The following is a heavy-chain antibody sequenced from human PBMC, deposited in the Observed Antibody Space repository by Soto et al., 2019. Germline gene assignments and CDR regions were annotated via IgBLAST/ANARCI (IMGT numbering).Heavy chain of an antibody. CDR1: GYTFTSYD. D-gene: IGHD2-21*01. Sequence: QVQLVQSGAEVKKPGASVKVSCKASGYTFTSYDINWVRQATGQGLEWMGWMNHNSGNTGYAQKFQGRVTMNRKTSISTAYMEMSSLKYEDTAVYYCAREVANRFDPGGQGTLVNVSP. V-gene: IGHV1-8*01. CDR2: MNHNSGNT. CDR3: AREVANRFDP. J-gene: IGHJ5*02.